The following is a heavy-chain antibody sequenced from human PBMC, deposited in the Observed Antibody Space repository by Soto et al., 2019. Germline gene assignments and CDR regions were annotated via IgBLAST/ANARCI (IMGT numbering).Heavy chain of an antibody. CDR2: ISSSSSYI. Sequence: EVQLVESGGGLVKPGGSLRLSCAASGFTFSSYSMNWVRQAPGKGLEWVSSISSSSSYIYYADSVKGRFTISRDNAKNSLYLQMNGLRAEDTAVYYCARANLVDYYDSSGYYGYWGQGTLVTVSS. CDR3: ARANLVDYYDSSGYYGY. V-gene: IGHV3-21*01. CDR1: GFTFSSYS. J-gene: IGHJ4*02. D-gene: IGHD3-22*01.